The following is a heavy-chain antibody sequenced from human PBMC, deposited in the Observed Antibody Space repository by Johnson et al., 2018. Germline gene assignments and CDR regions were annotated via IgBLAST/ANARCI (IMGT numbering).Heavy chain of an antibody. CDR3: AKTYYYESSGYGHYYMDV. J-gene: IGHJ6*03. V-gene: IGHV3-33*06. Sequence: QVQLVESGGGVVQPGRSLRLSCAASGFTFSSYGMHWVRQAPGKGLEWVAVIWYDGSNKYYADSVKGRFTISRDSSKNTLYLQMNSLRAEDTAVYYCAKTYYYESSGYGHYYMDVWGKGTTVTVSS. CDR1: GFTFSSYG. CDR2: IWYDGSNK. D-gene: IGHD3-22*01.